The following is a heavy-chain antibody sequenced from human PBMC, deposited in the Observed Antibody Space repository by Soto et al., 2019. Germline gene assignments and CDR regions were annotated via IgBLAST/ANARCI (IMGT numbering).Heavy chain of an antibody. CDR2: IYYSGST. Sequence: SETLSLTCTVSGGSISSYYWSWIRQPPGKGLEWIGYIYYSGSTNYNPSLKSRVTISVDTSKNQFSLKLSSVTAADTAVYYCARDSHGDYLGIFRGRYDAFDIWGQGTMVTVSS. V-gene: IGHV4-59*01. D-gene: IGHD4-17*01. CDR3: ARDSHGDYLGIFRGRYDAFDI. J-gene: IGHJ3*02. CDR1: GGSISSYY.